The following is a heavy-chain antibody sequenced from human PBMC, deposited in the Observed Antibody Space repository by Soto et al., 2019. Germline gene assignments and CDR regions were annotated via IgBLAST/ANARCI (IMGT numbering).Heavy chain of an antibody. J-gene: IGHJ6*02. Sequence: ASVKVSCKASGYTFTSYGISWVRQAPGQGLEWMGWISAYNGNTNYAQKLQGRVTMTTDTSTSTAYMELRSLRSDDTAVYYCARYVGEEYPPGYYYYYYGMDVWGQGTTVTVSS. CDR2: ISAYNGNT. CDR1: GYTFTSYG. CDR3: ARYVGEEYPPGYYYYYYGMDV. V-gene: IGHV1-18*01. D-gene: IGHD2-2*01.